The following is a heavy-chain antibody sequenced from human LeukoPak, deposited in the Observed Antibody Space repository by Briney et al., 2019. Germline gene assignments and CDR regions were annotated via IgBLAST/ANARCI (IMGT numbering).Heavy chain of an antibody. D-gene: IGHD7-27*01. V-gene: IGHV3-48*01. CDR3: VRDHHWGFDS. CDR2: IRSRPSTI. CDR1: GFTFTSYS. Sequence: PGGSLRLSCAASGFTFTSYSMNWVRQAPGKGLKWVSYIRSRPSTIYYADSVKGRFTISRDDAKNSLYLQMNSLRAEDTAIYYCVRDHHWGFDSWGQGTQVTVSS. J-gene: IGHJ4*02.